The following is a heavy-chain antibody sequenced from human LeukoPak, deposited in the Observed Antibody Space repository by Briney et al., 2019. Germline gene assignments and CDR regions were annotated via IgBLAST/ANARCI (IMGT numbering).Heavy chain of an antibody. CDR1: GDSVSSNSAA. CDR3: ARGTYSSFDY. V-gene: IGHV6-1*01. J-gene: IGHJ4*02. D-gene: IGHD6-19*01. CDR2: AYCRSKWYN. Sequence: SQTLSLTCAISGDSVSSNSAAWNWIRQSPSKGLEWLGRAYCRSKWYNEYAVSVKSRITINPDTSKNQFSLQLNSVTPEDTAVYYCARGTYSSFDYWGQGALVTVSS.